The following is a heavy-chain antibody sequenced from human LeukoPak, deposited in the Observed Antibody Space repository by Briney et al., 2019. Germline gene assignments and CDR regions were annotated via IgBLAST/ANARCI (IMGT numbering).Heavy chain of an antibody. Sequence: GASVKVSCKASGYTFTSYDINWVRQATGQGLEWMGWINPNSGGTNYAQKFQGRVTMTRDTSISTAYMELSRLRSDDTAVYYCARGRINDFWSGPTSGVYYMDVWGKGTTVTVSS. J-gene: IGHJ6*03. CDR2: INPNSGGT. D-gene: IGHD3-3*01. V-gene: IGHV1-2*02. CDR3: ARGRINDFWSGPTSGVYYMDV. CDR1: GYTFTSYD.